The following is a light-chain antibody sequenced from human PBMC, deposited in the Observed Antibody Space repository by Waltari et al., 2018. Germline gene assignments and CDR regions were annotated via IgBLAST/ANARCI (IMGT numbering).Light chain of an antibody. Sequence: DIQMTQSQSPLSASVGDRVTITCRASQSITSYLNWYQQKPGKAPKLLIHTVSSLQSGVPSRFSGSGSGTDFTLTISSLQPEDFATYSCQQSYGTPWTFGEGTKVEIK. V-gene: IGKV1-39*01. CDR2: TVS. CDR3: QQSYGTPWT. J-gene: IGKJ1*01. CDR1: QSITSY.